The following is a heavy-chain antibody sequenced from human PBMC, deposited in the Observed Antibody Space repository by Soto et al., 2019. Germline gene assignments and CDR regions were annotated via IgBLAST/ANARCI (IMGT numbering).Heavy chain of an antibody. CDR2: INNDGRNT. CDR1: GFTFSNYW. D-gene: IGHD2-8*01. CDR3: SAGVLD. Sequence: GGSLRLSCAASGFTFSNYWMHWVRQAPGKGLLCVSLINNDGRNTNHADSVKGRFTISRDNAKNTVYLQMNSLRAEDTAVYYCSAGVLDWGQGTLVTVYS. J-gene: IGHJ4*02. V-gene: IGHV3-74*01.